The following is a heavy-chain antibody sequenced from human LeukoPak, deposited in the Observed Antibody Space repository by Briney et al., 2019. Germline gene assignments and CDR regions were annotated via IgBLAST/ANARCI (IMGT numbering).Heavy chain of an antibody. J-gene: IGHJ4*02. CDR1: GYSFTTYW. CDR2: IYPGDSDT. Sequence: GESLKISCKGSGYSFTTYWIGWVRQMPGKGLGWMGIIYPGDSDTRYSPSFQGQVTISADKSINTAYLQWSSLKASDTAMYYCTRARYCSGGSCYAEYWGQGTLVTVSS. D-gene: IGHD2-15*01. V-gene: IGHV5-51*01. CDR3: TRARYCSGGSCYAEY.